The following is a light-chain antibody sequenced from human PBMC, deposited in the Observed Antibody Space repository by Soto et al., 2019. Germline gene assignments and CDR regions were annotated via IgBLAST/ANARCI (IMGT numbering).Light chain of an antibody. CDR1: RDISNY. Sequence: DIQMTQSPSSLSASVGDRVTITCQASRDISNYLNWYQHKPGKVPKLLIYDASKLETGVPSRFGGSGSGTDFPFTIISLQPEDVATYYCQQNDNLPPLTFGGGTKVDIK. J-gene: IGKJ4*01. V-gene: IGKV1-33*01. CDR2: DAS. CDR3: QQNDNLPPLT.